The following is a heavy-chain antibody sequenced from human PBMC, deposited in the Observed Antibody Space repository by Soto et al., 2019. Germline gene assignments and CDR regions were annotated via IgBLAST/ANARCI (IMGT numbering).Heavy chain of an antibody. V-gene: IGHV3-30*18. Sequence: GGSLRLSCAASGFTFSSYGMHWVRQAPGKGLEWVAVISYDGSNKYYADSVKGRFTISRDNSKNTLYLQMNSLRAEDTAVYYCAKSGIKYYYGSGSYYHQFDYWGQGTLVTVSS. J-gene: IGHJ4*02. CDR1: GFTFSSYG. D-gene: IGHD3-10*01. CDR2: ISYDGSNK. CDR3: AKSGIKYYYGSGSYYHQFDY.